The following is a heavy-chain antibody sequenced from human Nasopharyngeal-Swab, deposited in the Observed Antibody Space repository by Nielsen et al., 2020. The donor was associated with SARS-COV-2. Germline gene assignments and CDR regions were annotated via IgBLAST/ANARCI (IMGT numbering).Heavy chain of an antibody. V-gene: IGHV3-23*01. D-gene: IGHD6-19*01. Sequence: GESLKISCAASGFTFSSYSMSWLRQAPGKGLEWVSTITGNGDTTYYADSVKGRFTISRDNSENTLYLQMNSLRAEDTAVYYCPKGASSGWNYFDYWGQGTPVTVSS. CDR1: GFTFSSYS. J-gene: IGHJ4*02. CDR3: PKGASSGWNYFDY. CDR2: ITGNGDTT.